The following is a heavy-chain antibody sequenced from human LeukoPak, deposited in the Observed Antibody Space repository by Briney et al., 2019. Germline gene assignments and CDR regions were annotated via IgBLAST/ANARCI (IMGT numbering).Heavy chain of an antibody. CDR3: AREHLGLTRGAFDI. D-gene: IGHD3-3*02. Sequence: SETLSLTCSVSGDSISYFYWSWIRQAAGKGLEWIGRINSSGSTEYNASLKSRVTMSVDTSKNQLSLKVISVTAADTAVYYCAREHLGLTRGAFDIWGQGTMVTVSS. CDR2: INSSGST. J-gene: IGHJ3*02. V-gene: IGHV4-4*07. CDR1: GDSISYFY.